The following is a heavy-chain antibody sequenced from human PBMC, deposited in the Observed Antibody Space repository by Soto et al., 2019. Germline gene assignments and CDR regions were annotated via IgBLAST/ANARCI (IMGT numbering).Heavy chain of an antibody. CDR2: IIPIFGIA. Sequence: SVKVSSKASGGTFSSYSITWGRQAPGHGLEWIGRIIPIFGIASYAQKLQGRVTITADESTSTAYMELSSLRSDDTAVYYCVREDRDREIGLVPAAIDGMDVWG. V-gene: IGHV1-69*13. CDR3: VREDRDREIGLVPAAIDGMDV. CDR1: GGTFSSYS. J-gene: IGHJ6*02. D-gene: IGHD2-2*01.